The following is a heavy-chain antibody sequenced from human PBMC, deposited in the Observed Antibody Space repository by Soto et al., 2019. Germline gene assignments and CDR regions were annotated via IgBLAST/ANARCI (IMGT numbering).Heavy chain of an antibody. CDR2: TNHDGSEK. CDR1: GFTFGHYW. Sequence: EVQLVESGGGLVQPGGSLRLSCVASGFTFGHYWMSWLRQAPGKGLEWVANTNHDGSEKYYVDSVEGRFTISRDNARNSLYLHMNSLRVEDTAMYYCADPSARPSDYWGQGTLVTVSS. D-gene: IGHD6-6*01. V-gene: IGHV3-7*05. J-gene: IGHJ4*02. CDR3: ADPSARPSDY.